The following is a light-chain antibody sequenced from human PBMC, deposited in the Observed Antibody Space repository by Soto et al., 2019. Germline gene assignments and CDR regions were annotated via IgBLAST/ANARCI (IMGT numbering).Light chain of an antibody. CDR2: AAS. J-gene: IGKJ4*02. CDR1: QDIGNW. V-gene: IGKV1-12*01. Sequence: DIQMTQSPSSVSASVGDRVTITCRASQDIGNWVAWYQQKPGKAPKLLIYAASTLQSGVPSRFSGSGSVTDFTLTISSLQTEDFATYSCQQGHTFPLTFGGGTNVEIK. CDR3: QQGHTFPLT.